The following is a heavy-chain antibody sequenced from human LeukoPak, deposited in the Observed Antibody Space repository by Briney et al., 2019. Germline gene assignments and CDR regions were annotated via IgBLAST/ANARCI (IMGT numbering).Heavy chain of an antibody. Sequence: GGSLRLSSAASGFTFSSYAMSWVRQAPGKGLEWVSAISGSGGSTNYADSVKGRFTISRDSSKNTLYLQMNSLRAEDTAVYYCAKDKSIVLMVYAIQDPPYWGQGTLVTVSS. CDR3: AKDKSIVLMVYAIQDPPY. D-gene: IGHD2-8*01. CDR2: ISGSGGST. CDR1: GFTFSSYA. J-gene: IGHJ4*02. V-gene: IGHV3-23*01.